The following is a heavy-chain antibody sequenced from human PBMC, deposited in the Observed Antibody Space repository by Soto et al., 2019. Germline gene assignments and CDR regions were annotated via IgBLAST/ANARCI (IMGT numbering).Heavy chain of an antibody. V-gene: IGHV1-69*01. CDR2: IIPIFGTA. J-gene: IGHJ4*02. CDR1: GGTFSSYA. CDR3: TRSRPTDYSGSGSYLFDY. D-gene: IGHD3-10*01. Sequence: QVQLVQSGAEVKKPGSSVKVSCKASGGTFSSYAISWVRQAPGQGLEWMGGIIPIFGTANYAQKFQGRVTITADESTSTAYMELSSLRSEDTAVYYCTRSRPTDYSGSGSYLFDYWGQGTLVTVSS.